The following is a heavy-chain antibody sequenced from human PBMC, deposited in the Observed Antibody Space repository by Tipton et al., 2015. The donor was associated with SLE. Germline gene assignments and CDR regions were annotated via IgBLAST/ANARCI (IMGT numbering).Heavy chain of an antibody. CDR1: GGSISRGSYY. CDR2: NYTSGST. CDR3: ARDDFWSGREWFDP. V-gene: IGHV4-61*02. J-gene: IGHJ5*02. D-gene: IGHD3-3*01. Sequence: TLSLTCTVAGGSISRGSYYWSWIRQPAGKGLEWIGSNYTSGSTNYNPSLKSRVTISVDTSKNQFSLKLSSVTAADTAVYYCARDDFWSGREWFDPWGQGTLVTVSS.